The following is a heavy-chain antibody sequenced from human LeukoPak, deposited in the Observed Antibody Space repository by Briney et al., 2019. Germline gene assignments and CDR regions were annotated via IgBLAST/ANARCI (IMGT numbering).Heavy chain of an antibody. D-gene: IGHD6-6*01. CDR3: AREMYSSSSGDY. Sequence: GGSLRLSCAASGYTFSSYNMNWVRQAPGKGLEWVSSISSSSSYIYYADSVKGRFTISRDNAKNSLYLQMNSLRAEDTAVYYCAREMYSSSSGDYWGQGTLVTVSS. CDR1: GYTFSSYN. V-gene: IGHV3-21*01. J-gene: IGHJ4*02. CDR2: ISSSSSYI.